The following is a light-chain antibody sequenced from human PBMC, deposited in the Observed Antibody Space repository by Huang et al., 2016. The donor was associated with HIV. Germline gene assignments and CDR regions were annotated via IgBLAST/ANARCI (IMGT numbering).Light chain of an antibody. CDR2: EAS. CDR1: QSISSW. CDR3: QQYSSFPGT. V-gene: IGKV1-5*03. J-gene: IGKJ1*01. Sequence: DIQMTQSPSSLSASVGDRVTITCRASQSISSWLAWYQQKPGKAPKLLSYEASGLESGVPSRFSGSGSGTEFTLTISSLQPDDFATYHCQQYSSFPGTFGQGTKVEIK.